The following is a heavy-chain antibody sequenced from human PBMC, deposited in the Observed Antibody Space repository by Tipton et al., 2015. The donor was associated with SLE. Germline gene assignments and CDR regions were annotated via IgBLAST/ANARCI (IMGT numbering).Heavy chain of an antibody. CDR1: GGSISVYY. Sequence: TLSLTCTISGGSISVYYWYWIRQPPGKGLDWIGDIFYTGSTTYNPSLKSRVTISLDTSKNQFSLKLRSVTAADTAIYYCARSARGGFDLWGQGTMVTVSS. CDR3: ARSARGGFDL. J-gene: IGHJ3*01. CDR2: IFYTGST. D-gene: IGHD3-10*01. V-gene: IGHV4-59*01.